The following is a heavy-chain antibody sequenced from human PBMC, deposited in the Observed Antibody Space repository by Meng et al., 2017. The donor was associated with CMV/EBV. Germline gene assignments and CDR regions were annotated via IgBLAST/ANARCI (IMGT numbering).Heavy chain of an antibody. J-gene: IGHJ4*02. D-gene: IGHD3-3*01. CDR2: IYPGDSDT. V-gene: IGHV5-51*01. Sequence: KVSCQASGGTFSSYTISWVRQAPGQGLEWMGIIYPGDSDTRYSPSFQGQVTISADKSISTAYLQWSSLKASDTAMYYCARFQYYDFWSGLKGYFDYWGQGTLVTVSS. CDR3: ARFQYYDFWSGLKGYFDY. CDR1: GGTFSSYT.